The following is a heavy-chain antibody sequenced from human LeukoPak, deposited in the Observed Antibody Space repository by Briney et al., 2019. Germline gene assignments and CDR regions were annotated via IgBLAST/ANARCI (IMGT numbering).Heavy chain of an antibody. Sequence: GASVKASCKASGYTFTNYGFSWVRQAPGQGLEWMGWISGYTGNTNYAQKFQGRVTVTTDTSTGTAYMELRSLRSDDTAVYYCARDIPDSSSYFDYWGQGTLVTVSS. J-gene: IGHJ4*02. CDR1: GYTFTNYG. V-gene: IGHV1-18*01. D-gene: IGHD3-10*01. CDR3: ARDIPDSSSYFDY. CDR2: ISGYTGNT.